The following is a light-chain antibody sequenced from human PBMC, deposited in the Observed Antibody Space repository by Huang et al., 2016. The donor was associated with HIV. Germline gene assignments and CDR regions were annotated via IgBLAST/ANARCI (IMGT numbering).Light chain of an antibody. CDR2: DST. J-gene: IGKJ2*03. CDR1: QDISNY. CDR3: QQFDNVPYS. V-gene: IGKV1-33*01. Sequence: DIQMTQSPSSLSASIGDSVTITCQASQDISNYLTWYQQKPGKSPKLLLYDSTNSDAGVPSRFSGSGSGTDFTLTISRLQPEDFATYYCQQFDNVPYSFGQGTRLEIK.